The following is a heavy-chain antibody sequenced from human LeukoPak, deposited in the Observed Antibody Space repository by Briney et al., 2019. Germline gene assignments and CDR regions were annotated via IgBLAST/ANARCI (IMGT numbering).Heavy chain of an antibody. Sequence: PGGSLRLSCAASGFTVSSNYMSWVRQAPGKGLEWVSFIYSGGTTYYADSVRGRFTISRDNSKNTLYLQMNSLRAEDTAVYYCARALSGGSCYSCYYFDYWGQGTLVTVSS. D-gene: IGHD2-15*01. CDR1: GFTVSSNY. CDR2: IYSGGTT. J-gene: IGHJ4*02. V-gene: IGHV3-66*01. CDR3: ARALSGGSCYSCYYFDY.